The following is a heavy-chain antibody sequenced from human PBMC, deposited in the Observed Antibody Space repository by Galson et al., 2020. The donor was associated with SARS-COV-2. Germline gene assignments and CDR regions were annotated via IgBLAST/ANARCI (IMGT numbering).Heavy chain of an antibody. CDR2: IWYDGSNK. CDR1: GFTFSSYA. V-gene: IGHV3-33*08. Sequence: GESLKISCAASGFTFSSYAMHWVRQAPGKGLEWVAVIWYDGSNKYYADSVKGRFTISRDNSKNTLYLQMNSLRAEDTAVFYCARDGQWLVGFDYWGQGTLVTVSS. D-gene: IGHD6-19*01. CDR3: ARDGQWLVGFDY. J-gene: IGHJ4*02.